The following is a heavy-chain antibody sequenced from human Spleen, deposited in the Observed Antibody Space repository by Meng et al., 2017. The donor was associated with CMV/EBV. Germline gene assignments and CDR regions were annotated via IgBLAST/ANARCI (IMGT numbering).Heavy chain of an antibody. Sequence: SGYTFNSYYMHWVRQAPGQGLEWMGIINPSGGSTSYAQKFQGRVTMTRDTSTSTVYMELSSLRSEDTAVYYCAKGLRAYYYYGMDVWGQGTTVTVSS. J-gene: IGHJ6*02. CDR2: INPSGGST. D-gene: IGHD3-22*01. CDR1: GYTFNSYY. V-gene: IGHV1-46*02. CDR3: AKGLRAYYYYGMDV.